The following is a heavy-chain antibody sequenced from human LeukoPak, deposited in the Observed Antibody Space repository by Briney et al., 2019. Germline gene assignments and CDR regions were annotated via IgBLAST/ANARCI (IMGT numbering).Heavy chain of an antibody. CDR2: IKQDGGEK. CDR3: ARDHFGQNDWYFDL. CDR1: GFTFSSYW. J-gene: IGHJ2*01. V-gene: IGHV3-7*05. D-gene: IGHD3-10*01. Sequence: GGSLRLSCAASGFTFSSYWMSWVRQAPGKGLEWVANIKQDGGEKYYVDSVKGRFTISRDNAKNSLYLQMNSLRAEDTALYYCARDHFGQNDWYFDLWGRGTLVTVSS.